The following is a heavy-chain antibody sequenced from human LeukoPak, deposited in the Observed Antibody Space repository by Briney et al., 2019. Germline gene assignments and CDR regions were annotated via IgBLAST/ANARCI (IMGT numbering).Heavy chain of an antibody. J-gene: IGHJ6*02. V-gene: IGHV3-23*01. CDR2: ISGSGGST. CDR1: GFTFSSYA. CDR3: AKELPSPFQYYDFWSGYHYYGMDV. D-gene: IGHD3-3*01. Sequence: GGSLRLSCAASGFTFSSYAMSWVRPAPGKGLEWVSAISGSGGSTYYADSVKGRFSISRDNSKSTLYLQMNSLRAEDTAVYYCAKELPSPFQYYDFWSGYHYYGMDVWGQGTTVTVSS.